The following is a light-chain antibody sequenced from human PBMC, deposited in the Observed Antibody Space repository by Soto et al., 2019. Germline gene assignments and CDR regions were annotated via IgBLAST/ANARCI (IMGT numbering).Light chain of an antibody. CDR2: EVS. V-gene: IGLV2-8*01. CDR1: SSDVGGYNY. Sequence: QCALTQPPSASGSPGQSGTISCTGTSSDVGGYNYVSWYQQHPGKAPKLMISEVSKRPSGVPDRFSGSKSGNTASLTVSGLQADDEADYYCSSYAGSNNVLFGGGTKVTVL. J-gene: IGLJ2*01. CDR3: SSYAGSNNVL.